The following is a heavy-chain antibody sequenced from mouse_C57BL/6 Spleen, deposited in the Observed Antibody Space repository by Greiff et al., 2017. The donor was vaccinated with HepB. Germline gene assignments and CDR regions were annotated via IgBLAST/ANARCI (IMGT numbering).Heavy chain of an antibody. V-gene: IGHV1-52*01. CDR1: GYTFTSYW. J-gene: IGHJ2*01. D-gene: IGHD1-1*01. CDR3: ATHYYGSSLYYFDY. CDR2: IDPSDSET. Sequence: QVQLQQPGAELVRPGSSVKLSCKASGYTFTSYWMNWVKQRPIQGLEWIGNIDPSDSETHYNQKFKDKATLTVDKSSSTAYMQLSSLTSEDSAVYYCATHYYGSSLYYFDYWGQGTTLTVSS.